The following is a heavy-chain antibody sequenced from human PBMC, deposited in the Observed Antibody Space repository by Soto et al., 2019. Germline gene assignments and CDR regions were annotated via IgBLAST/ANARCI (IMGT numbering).Heavy chain of an antibody. CDR3: ARSYRRYCSGGSCYSYYYYYMDA. CDR2: IYYSGST. CDR1: GGSISSYY. V-gene: IGHV4-59*01. Sequence: SETLSLTCTVSGGSISSYYWSWIRQPPGKGLEWIGYIYYSGSTNYNPSLKSRVTISVDTSKNQFSLKLSSVAAADTAVYYCARSYRRYCSGGSCYSYYYYYMDAWGKGTTVTVSS. D-gene: IGHD2-15*01. J-gene: IGHJ6*03.